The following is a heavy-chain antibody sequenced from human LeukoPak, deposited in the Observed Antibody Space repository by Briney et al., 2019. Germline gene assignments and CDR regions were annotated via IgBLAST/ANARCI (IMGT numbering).Heavy chain of an antibody. J-gene: IGHJ4*02. CDR1: GCTFSSCG. CDR2: IGPTGTDR. Sequence: KSGGSLRLSCAASGCTFSSCGFNWVRQAPGKGLEWVSSIGPTGTDRYYADSVRGRFTISRDNAKNSMYLQMESLRDEDTAVYYCAPDTIGRHYDYWGQGTLLTVSS. V-gene: IGHV3-21*01. CDR3: APDTIGRHYDY.